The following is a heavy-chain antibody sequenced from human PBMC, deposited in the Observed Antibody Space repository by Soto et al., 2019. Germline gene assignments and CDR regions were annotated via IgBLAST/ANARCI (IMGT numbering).Heavy chain of an antibody. V-gene: IGHV2-5*02. CDR1: VFSLTTSGVG. D-gene: IGHD5-18*01. Sequence: GPMQLNSPQTLPPTCTFSVFSLTTSGVGVVWSRQPPGKALEWLALIYWDDAKRYSPSLKSRLTITQDTSKNQVVLTMTNMDPVDTATYYCAHSFLDTAMVFDYSGQGALVTV. CDR3: AHSFLDTAMVFDY. J-gene: IGHJ4*02. CDR2: IYWDDAK.